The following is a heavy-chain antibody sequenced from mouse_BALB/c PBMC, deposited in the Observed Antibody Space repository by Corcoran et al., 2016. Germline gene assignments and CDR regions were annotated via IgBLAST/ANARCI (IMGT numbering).Heavy chain of an antibody. J-gene: IGHJ2*01. D-gene: IGHD4-1*01. V-gene: IGHV1-18*01. CDR2: INPNNGGT. Sequence: EVLLQQSGPELVKPGASVKIPCKASGYTFTDYNMDWVKQSHGKSLEGSGDINPNNGGTIYNQKIKGKATLTVDKSSSTASMERRSLTSEDTAVYYGARGRTGPLDYGGQGTTLTVSS. CDR1: GYTFTDYN. CDR3: ARGRTGPLDY.